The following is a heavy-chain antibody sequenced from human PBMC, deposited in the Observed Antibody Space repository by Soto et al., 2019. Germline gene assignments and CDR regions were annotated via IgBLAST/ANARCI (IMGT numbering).Heavy chain of an antibody. CDR2: ISSSSSYI. Sequence: EVQLVESGGGLVKPGGSLRLSCAASGFTLSSYSMIWVRQAPGKGLEWVSSISSSSSYIYYADSVKGRFTIYRDNAKNSLYLQMNALRAEDTAVYYCARTYYDSSGYFDYWGQGTLVTVSS. D-gene: IGHD3-22*01. V-gene: IGHV3-21*01. CDR1: GFTLSSYS. CDR3: ARTYYDSSGYFDY. J-gene: IGHJ4*02.